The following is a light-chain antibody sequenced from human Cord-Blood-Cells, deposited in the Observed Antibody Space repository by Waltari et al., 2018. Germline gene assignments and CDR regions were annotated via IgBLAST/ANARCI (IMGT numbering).Light chain of an antibody. J-gene: IGKJ2*01. Sequence: EIVLTQSPVTLSFSPGERATISCRASQSVSSSYLAWYQQKPGQAPRLLIYGASSRATDIPDRFSGSGSGTDFTLTISRLEPEDFAVYYCQQYGSSPTYTFGQGTKLEIK. CDR1: QSVSSSY. CDR3: QQYGSSPTYT. V-gene: IGKV3-20*01. CDR2: GAS.